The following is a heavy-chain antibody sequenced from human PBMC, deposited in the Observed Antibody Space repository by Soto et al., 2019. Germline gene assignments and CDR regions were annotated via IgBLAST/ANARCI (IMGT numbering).Heavy chain of an antibody. CDR3: ARGDSSSWDYFDY. J-gene: IGHJ4*02. D-gene: IGHD6-13*01. CDR1: GYSISSGYY. Sequence: PSETLSLTCAVSGYSISSGYYWGWIRQPPGKGLEWIGSIYHSGSTYYNPSLKSRVTISVDTSKNQFSLKLSSVTAADTAVYYCARGDSSSWDYFDYWGQGTLVTVSS. CDR2: IYHSGST. V-gene: IGHV4-38-2*01.